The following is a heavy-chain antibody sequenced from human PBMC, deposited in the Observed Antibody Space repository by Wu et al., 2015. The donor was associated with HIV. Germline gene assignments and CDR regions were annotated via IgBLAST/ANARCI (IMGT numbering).Heavy chain of an antibody. CDR2: INPSGGST. CDR3: ARDLDSSAYRRHPTRNVIDP. V-gene: IGHV1-46*01. Sequence: QVQLVQSGAEVKKPGASVKVSCKASGYTFTSYYMHWVRQAPGQGLEWMGIINPSGGSTSYAQKFQGRVTMTRDTSTSTVYMELSSLRSEDTAVYYCARDLDSSAYRRHPTRNVIDPWGQGTLVTVSS. D-gene: IGHD3-22*01. J-gene: IGHJ5*02. CDR1: GYTFTSYY.